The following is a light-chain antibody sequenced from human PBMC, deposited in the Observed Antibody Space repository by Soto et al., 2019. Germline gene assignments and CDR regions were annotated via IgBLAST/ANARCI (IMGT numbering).Light chain of an antibody. J-gene: IGLJ2*01. CDR2: DND. V-gene: IGLV1-51*01. Sequence: QPVLTQPPSVSAAPGQKVTISCSGNNSNIGNNYVSWYQQPPGTAPRLLIYDNDKRPSGIPDRFSGSKFGTSATLGITGLQTGDEADYYCGTWDSSLSAVVFGGGTKLTVL. CDR3: GTWDSSLSAVV. CDR1: NSNIGNNY.